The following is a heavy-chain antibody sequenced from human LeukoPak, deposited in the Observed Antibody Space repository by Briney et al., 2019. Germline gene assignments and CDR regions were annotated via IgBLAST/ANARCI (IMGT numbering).Heavy chain of an antibody. J-gene: IGHJ4*02. CDR1: GFTFSTHS. D-gene: IGHD5-24*01. CDR2: INSSGIVI. Sequence: QPGGSLRLSCAASGFTFSTHSMNWVRRAPGKGPEWVSYINSSGIVIYYADSVKGRFTISRDNAKNSLHLQMNSLIAEDTALYYCATDLHRDGINWPYFDNWGQGTLVTVSS. CDR3: ATDLHRDGINWPYFDN. V-gene: IGHV3-48*04.